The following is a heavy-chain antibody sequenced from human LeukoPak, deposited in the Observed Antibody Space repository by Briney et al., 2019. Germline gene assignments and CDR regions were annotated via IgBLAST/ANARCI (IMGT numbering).Heavy chain of an antibody. CDR3: AKGNRLLIPPPYYYYYGTDV. V-gene: IGHV3-30*18. Sequence: GGSLRLSCAASGFTFSSYGMHWVRQAPGKGLEWVAVISYDGSNKYYADSVKGRFTISRDNSKNTLYLQMNSLRAEDTAVYYCAKGNRLLIPPPYYYYYGTDVWGQGTTVTVSS. J-gene: IGHJ6*02. CDR2: ISYDGSNK. D-gene: IGHD4-23*01. CDR1: GFTFSSYG.